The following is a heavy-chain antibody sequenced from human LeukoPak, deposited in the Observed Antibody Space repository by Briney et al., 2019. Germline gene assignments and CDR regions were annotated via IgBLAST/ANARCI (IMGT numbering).Heavy chain of an antibody. V-gene: IGHV4-34*01. CDR2: INHSGST. Sequence: SETLSLTCAVYGGSFSGYYWSWIRQPPGKGLEWIGEINHSGSTNYNPSLKSRVTISVDTSKNQFSLKLSSVAAADTAVYYCAREDTAMATDYWGQGTLVTVSS. J-gene: IGHJ4*02. CDR3: AREDTAMATDY. CDR1: GGSFSGYY. D-gene: IGHD5-18*01.